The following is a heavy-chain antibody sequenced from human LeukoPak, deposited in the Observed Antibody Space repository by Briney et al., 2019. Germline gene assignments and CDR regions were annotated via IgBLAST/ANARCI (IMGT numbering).Heavy chain of an antibody. D-gene: IGHD1-26*01. V-gene: IGHV3-21*01. CDR3: ARDWGVPRATTDY. CDR2: ISSSGSYI. CDR1: GFTFNSYS. Sequence: GGSLRLPCAPSGFTFNSYSMNWVRQAPGKGLEWVSSISSSGSYIYYADSVKGRFTISRDNAKNSLYLQMNSLRAEDTAVYYCARDWGVPRATTDYWGQGTLVTVSS. J-gene: IGHJ4*02.